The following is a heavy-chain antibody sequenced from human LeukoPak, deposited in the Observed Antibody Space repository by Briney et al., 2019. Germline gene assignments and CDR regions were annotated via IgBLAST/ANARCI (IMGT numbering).Heavy chain of an antibody. CDR2: SDYTGSA. Sequence: ASENLSLTCSVSGGSSSGKTYYWGWLRQPTGKGLGWIVNSDYTGSAHYNPSLDSRVSISVDTSNNNFSLKLSSVTAADTAVYYCASSPFIVGATTNRRRYFDYWGQGTLVTVSS. CDR1: GGSSSGKTYY. V-gene: IGHV4-39*02. J-gene: IGHJ4*02. D-gene: IGHD1-26*01. CDR3: ASSPFIVGATTNRRRYFDY.